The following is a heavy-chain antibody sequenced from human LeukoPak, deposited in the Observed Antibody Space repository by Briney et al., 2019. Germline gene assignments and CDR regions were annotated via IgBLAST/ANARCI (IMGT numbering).Heavy chain of an antibody. CDR2: INHSGST. Sequence: KPSETLSLTCAVYGGSFSGYYWSWIRQPPGKGLGWVGEINHSGSTNYNPSPKSRVTISVDTSKHQFSLELSSVTAADTAVYYCARATYCSSSSCPPSVRPYYFDYWGQGTLVTVSS. D-gene: IGHD2-2*01. CDR3: ARATYCSSSSCPPSVRPYYFDY. J-gene: IGHJ4*02. CDR1: GGSFSGYY. V-gene: IGHV4-34*01.